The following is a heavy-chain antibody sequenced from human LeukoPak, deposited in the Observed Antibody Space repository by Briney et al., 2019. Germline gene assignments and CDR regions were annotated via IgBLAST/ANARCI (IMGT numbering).Heavy chain of an antibody. J-gene: IGHJ6*03. Sequence: PGGSLRLSCAASGFTFSSYGIHWVRQAPGKGLEWVAFIRYDGSNKYYADSVKGRFTISRDNSKNTLYLQMNSLRAEDTAVYYCAKNVERGAYCSGGSCYPYYYYYMDVWGKGTTVTISS. CDR3: AKNVERGAYCSGGSCYPYYYYYMDV. CDR1: GFTFSSYG. CDR2: IRYDGSNK. V-gene: IGHV3-30*02. D-gene: IGHD2-15*01.